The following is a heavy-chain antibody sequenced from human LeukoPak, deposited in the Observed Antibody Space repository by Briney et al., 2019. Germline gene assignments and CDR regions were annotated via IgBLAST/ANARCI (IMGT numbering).Heavy chain of an antibody. CDR1: GGSISSYY. J-gene: IGHJ3*02. CDR3: ARGYSSSWDAFDI. CDR2: IYYSGST. Sequence: PSETLSLTCTVSGGSISSYYWSWIRQPPGKGLEWIGYIYYSGSTNYNPSLKSRVTISVDTSKNQFSLKLSSVTAADTAVYYCARGYSSSWDAFDIWGQGTMVTVSS. V-gene: IGHV4-59*01. D-gene: IGHD6-13*01.